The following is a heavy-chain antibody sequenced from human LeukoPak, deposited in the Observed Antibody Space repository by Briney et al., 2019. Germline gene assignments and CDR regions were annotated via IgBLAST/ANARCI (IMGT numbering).Heavy chain of an antibody. D-gene: IGHD2-2*02. CDR1: GFTFSSYS. CDR2: ISSSSSYI. J-gene: IGHJ4*02. Sequence: PGGSLRLSCAASGFTFSSYSMNWVRQAPGKGLEWASSISSSSSYIYYADSEKGRFTISRDNAKNSLYLQMNSLRAEDTAVYYCARVGRRDIVVVPAAIRGGIDYWGQGTLVTVSS. CDR3: ARVGRRDIVVVPAAIRGGIDY. V-gene: IGHV3-21*01.